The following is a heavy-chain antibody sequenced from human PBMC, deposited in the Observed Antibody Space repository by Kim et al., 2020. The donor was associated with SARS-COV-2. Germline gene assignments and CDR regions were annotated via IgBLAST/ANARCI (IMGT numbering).Heavy chain of an antibody. CDR2: ISWNSGSI. CDR1: GFTFGDYA. J-gene: IGHJ4*02. V-gene: IGHV3-9*01. D-gene: IGHD3-10*01. CDR3: AKAAGSGSYYGGYFDY. Sequence: GGSLRLSCAASGFTFGDYAMHWVRQAPGKGLEWVSGISWNSGSIGYADSVKGRFTISRDNAKNSLYLQMNSLRAEDTALYYCAKAAGSGSYYGGYFDYWGQGTLVTVSS.